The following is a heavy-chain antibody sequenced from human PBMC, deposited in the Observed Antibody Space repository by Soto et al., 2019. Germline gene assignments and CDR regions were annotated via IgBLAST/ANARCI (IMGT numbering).Heavy chain of an antibody. J-gene: IGHJ5*02. D-gene: IGHD6-13*01. V-gene: IGHV4-59*01. CDR2: IYYSGST. CDR1: GVSISSYY. Sequence: PSETLSLTCTVSGVSISSYYWSWIRQPPGKGLEWIGYIYYSGSTNYNPSLKSRVTISVDTSKNQFSLKLSSVTAADTAVYYCARVVLAAAGTLRFDPWGQGTLVTVSS. CDR3: ARVVLAAAGTLRFDP.